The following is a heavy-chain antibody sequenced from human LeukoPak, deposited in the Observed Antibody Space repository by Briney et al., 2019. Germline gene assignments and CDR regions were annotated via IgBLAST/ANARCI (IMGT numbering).Heavy chain of an antibody. D-gene: IGHD1-26*01. CDR3: ARDRVGATLVGRRENYYYLDV. CDR1: GFSLSTSGMC. Sequence: SGPALVKPTQTLTLTCTFSGFSLSTSGMCVSWIRQPPGKGLEWIGYIYYSGSTNYNPSLKSRVTISVDTSKNQFSLKLSSVPAADTAVYYCARDRVGATLVGRRENYYYLDVWGKGTTVTVSS. CDR2: IYYSGST. V-gene: IGHV4-61*08. J-gene: IGHJ6*03.